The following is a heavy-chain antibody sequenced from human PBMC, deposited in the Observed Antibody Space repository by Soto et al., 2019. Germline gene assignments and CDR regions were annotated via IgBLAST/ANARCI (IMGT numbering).Heavy chain of an antibody. J-gene: IGHJ4*02. V-gene: IGHV4-59*01. CDR1: GGSISSYY. CDR2: IYYSGST. D-gene: IGHD5-12*01. Sequence: PSETLSLTCTVSGGSISSYYWSWIRQPPGKGLEWIGYIYYSGSTNYNPSLKSRVTISVDTSKNQFSLKLSSVTAADTAVYYCARHYRPEEWLQNFDYWGQGTLVTVSS. CDR3: ARHYRPEEWLQNFDY.